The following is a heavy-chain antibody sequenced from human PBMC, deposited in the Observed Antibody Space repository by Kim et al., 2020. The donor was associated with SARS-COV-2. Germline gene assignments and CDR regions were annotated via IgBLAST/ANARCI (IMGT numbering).Heavy chain of an antibody. CDR3: AKVLSVISSTPTFDY. CDR2: ISYDRSNK. Sequence: GGSLRLSCAASGFTFSSYGMHWVRQAPGKGLEWVAVISYDRSNKYYADSVKGRFTISRDNSKNTLYLQMNSLRAEDTAVYYCAKVLSVISSTPTFDYWGQGTLVTVSS. J-gene: IGHJ4*02. D-gene: IGHD3-16*02. CDR1: GFTFSSYG. V-gene: IGHV3-30*18.